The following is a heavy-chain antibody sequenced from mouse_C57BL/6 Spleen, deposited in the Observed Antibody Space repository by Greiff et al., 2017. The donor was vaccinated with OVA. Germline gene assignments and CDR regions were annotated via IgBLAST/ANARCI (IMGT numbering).Heavy chain of an antibody. J-gene: IGHJ1*03. D-gene: IGHD1-1*01. CDR3: AREDTTVVAWYFDV. CDR1: GFTFSDYY. V-gene: IGHV5-16*01. Sequence: EVHLVESEGGLVQPGSSMKLSCTASGFTFSDYYMAWVRQVPEKGLEWVANINYDGSSTYYLDSLKSRFIISRDNAKNILYLQMSSLKSEDTATYYCAREDTTVVAWYFDVWGTGTTVTVSS. CDR2: INYDGSST.